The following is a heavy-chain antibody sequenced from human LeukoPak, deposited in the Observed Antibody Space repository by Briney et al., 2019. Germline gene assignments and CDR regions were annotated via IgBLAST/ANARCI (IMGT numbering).Heavy chain of an antibody. Sequence: PGGSLRLSCAASGFIFSNYAMHWVREAPGKGLEGVEVISYDGSNKYYADSVKGRFTISRNNSKNTLFLQMNSLRAEDTAVYYWARELDSSSWYILRYDPWGQGTLVTVAS. CDR3: ARELDSSSWYILRYDP. J-gene: IGHJ5*02. D-gene: IGHD6-13*01. V-gene: IGHV3-30-3*01. CDR2: ISYDGSNK. CDR1: GFIFSNYA.